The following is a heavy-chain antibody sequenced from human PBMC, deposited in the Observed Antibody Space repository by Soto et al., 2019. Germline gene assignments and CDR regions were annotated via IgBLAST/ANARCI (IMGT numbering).Heavy chain of an antibody. D-gene: IGHD3-16*01. Sequence: GGSLRLSCAASGFTFSSYAMSWVRQAPGKGLEWVSAISGSGGSTYYADSVKGRFTISRDNSKNTLYLQMNSLRAEDTAVYYCANFWGTTAHYYYYGMDVWGQGTTVTVSS. CDR3: ANFWGTTAHYYYYGMDV. J-gene: IGHJ6*02. V-gene: IGHV3-23*01. CDR1: GFTFSSYA. CDR2: ISGSGGST.